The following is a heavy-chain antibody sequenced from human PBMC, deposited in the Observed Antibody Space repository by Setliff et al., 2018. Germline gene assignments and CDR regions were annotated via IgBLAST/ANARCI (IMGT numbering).Heavy chain of an antibody. V-gene: IGHV3-48*04. D-gene: IGHD2-2*01. CDR1: GFTFSSYS. CDR2: IVSSGSTT. Sequence: PGGSLRLSCAASGFTFSSYSMNWVRQAPGKGLEWVSYIVSSGSTTYYSDSVKGRFTISRDNAKNSLYLQMSSLRAEDTAVYYCARVGYCSGPTCYPFDSWGQGNLVTVSS. CDR3: ARVGYCSGPTCYPFDS. J-gene: IGHJ4*02.